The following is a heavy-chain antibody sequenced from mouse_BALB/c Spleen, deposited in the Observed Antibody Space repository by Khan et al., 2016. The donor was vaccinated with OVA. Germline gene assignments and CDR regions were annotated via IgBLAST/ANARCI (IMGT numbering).Heavy chain of an antibody. CDR2: IDPANGNT. CDR3: SYSLLLDSMDY. CDR1: GFNIKDIY. J-gene: IGHJ4*01. D-gene: IGHD1-2*01. V-gene: IGHV14-3*02. Sequence: VQLQQPGTELVRPGASVKLSCTASGFNIKDIYMHWVKQRPEQGLEWIGRIDPANGNTKYDPKLQGKATITADTSSNTAYLQLSSLTSEDTAVXSCSYSLLLDSMDYWGQGTSVIVSS.